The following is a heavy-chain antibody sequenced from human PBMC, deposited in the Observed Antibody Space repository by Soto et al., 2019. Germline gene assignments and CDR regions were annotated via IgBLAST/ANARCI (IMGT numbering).Heavy chain of an antibody. CDR3: AHRQEVIIAAAAPGAFDI. CDR2: IYWDDDK. CDR1: GFSLSSTRVG. J-gene: IGHJ3*02. Sequence: ESGPTLVNPTQTLTLTCTFSGFSLSSTRVGVGWIRQPPGKALEWLALIYWDDDKRYSPSLKSRLTITKDTSKNQVVLTMTNMDPVDTATYYCAHRQEVIIAAAAPGAFDIWGQGTMVTVSS. D-gene: IGHD6-13*01. V-gene: IGHV2-5*02.